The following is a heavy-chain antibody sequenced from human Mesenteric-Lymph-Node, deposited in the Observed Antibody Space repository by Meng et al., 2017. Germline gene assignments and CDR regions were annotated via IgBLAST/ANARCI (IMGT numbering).Heavy chain of an antibody. CDR2: ISWNSGSI. D-gene: IGHD5-12*01. CDR3: TRDPTSGYRSRDAFDI. J-gene: IGHJ3*02. Sequence: GGSLRLSCAASGFTFDDYAMHWVRQAPGKGLEWVSGISWNSGSIYYADSVKGRFTISRDNSKNTLFLQMNSLTPEDTAIYFCTRDPTSGYRSRDAFDIWGLGTKVTVSS. V-gene: IGHV3-9*01. CDR1: GFTFDDYA.